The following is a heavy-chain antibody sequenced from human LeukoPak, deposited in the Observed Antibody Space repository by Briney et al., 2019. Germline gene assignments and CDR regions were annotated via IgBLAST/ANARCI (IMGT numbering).Heavy chain of an antibody. CDR2: ISGSGGST. D-gene: IGHD1-26*01. V-gene: IGHV3-23*01. CDR1: GFTFSSYP. Sequence: GGSLRLSCAASGFTFSSYPMRWVRQAPGKGLEWVSAISGSGGSTYYADSVKGRFTISRDNSKNTLYLQMKSLRAEDTAVYYCAKEMLGELRPISWDYWGQGTLVTVSS. CDR3: AKEMLGELRPISWDY. J-gene: IGHJ4*02.